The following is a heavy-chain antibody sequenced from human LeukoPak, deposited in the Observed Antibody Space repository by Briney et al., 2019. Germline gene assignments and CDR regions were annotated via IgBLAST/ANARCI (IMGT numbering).Heavy chain of an antibody. D-gene: IGHD1-26*01. Sequence: SETLSLTCTVSGGSISSSSYYWGWIRQPPGKGLEWIGSIYYSGSTYYNPSLKSRVTISVDTSKNQFSLKLSSVTAADTAVYYCAREDRPWELLDYWGQGTLVTVSS. CDR3: AREDRPWELLDY. CDR1: GGSISSSSYY. V-gene: IGHV4-39*07. CDR2: IYYSGST. J-gene: IGHJ4*02.